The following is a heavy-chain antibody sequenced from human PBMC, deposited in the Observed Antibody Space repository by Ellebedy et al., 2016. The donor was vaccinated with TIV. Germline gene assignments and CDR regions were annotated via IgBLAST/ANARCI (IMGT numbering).Heavy chain of an antibody. CDR3: ARQGGSGYYYDY. CDR2: IYTSGST. J-gene: IGHJ4*02. V-gene: IGHV4-4*07. D-gene: IGHD3-22*01. Sequence: GSLRLXXTVSGGSISSYYWSWIRQPAGKGLEWIGRIYTSGSTNYNPSLKSRVTMSVDTSKNQFSLKLSSVTAADTAVYYCARQGGSGYYYDYWGQGTLVTVSS. CDR1: GGSISSYY.